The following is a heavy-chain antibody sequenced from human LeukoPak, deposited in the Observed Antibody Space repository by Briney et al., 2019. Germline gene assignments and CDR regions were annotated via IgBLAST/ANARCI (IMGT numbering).Heavy chain of an antibody. J-gene: IGHJ4*02. V-gene: IGHV4-59*01. D-gene: IGHD3-10*01. CDR2: ISYTGST. CDR1: GFTFSNYG. Sequence: GSLRLSCAASGFTFSNYGMSWVRQAPGKGLEWIGYISYTGSTTYNSSLKSRVTISLDTSQNQFSLKLTSVTPADTAVYYCARTAKYYYGSETYYFFDYWGQGTLVTVSS. CDR3: ARTAKYYYGSETYYFFDY.